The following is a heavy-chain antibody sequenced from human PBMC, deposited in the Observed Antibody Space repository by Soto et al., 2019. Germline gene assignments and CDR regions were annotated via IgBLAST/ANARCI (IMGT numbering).Heavy chain of an antibody. Sequence: PGGSLRLSCAASGFTFSSYSMNWVRQAPGKGLEWVSYISSSSSTIYYADSVKGRFTISRDNAKNSLYLQMNSLRAEDTAVYYCARELGNCSSTSCYDLGAFDIWGQGTMVTVSS. CDR3: ARELGNCSSTSCYDLGAFDI. J-gene: IGHJ3*02. V-gene: IGHV3-48*01. CDR2: ISSSSSTI. CDR1: GFTFSSYS. D-gene: IGHD2-2*01.